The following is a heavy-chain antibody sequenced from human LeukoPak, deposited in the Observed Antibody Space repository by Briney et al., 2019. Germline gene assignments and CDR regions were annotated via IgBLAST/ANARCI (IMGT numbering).Heavy chain of an antibody. V-gene: IGHV1-69*04. J-gene: IGHJ4*02. CDR2: IIPILGIA. CDR3: AGGASHYPFDY. Sequence: SVKVSCKASGGTFSSYAISWVRQAPGQGLEWMGRIIPILGIANYAQKFQGRVTITADKSTSTAYMELSSLRSEDTTVYYCAGGASHYPFDYWGQGTLVTVSS. CDR1: GGTFSSYA. D-gene: IGHD3-16*01.